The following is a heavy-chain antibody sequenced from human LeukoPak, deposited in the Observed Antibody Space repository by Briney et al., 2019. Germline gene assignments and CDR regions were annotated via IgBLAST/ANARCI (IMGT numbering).Heavy chain of an antibody. CDR3: AREGDYYGSGSYYHDAFDI. V-gene: IGHV1-69*01. Sequence: SVKVSCKASGGTFSSYAISWVRQAPGQGLEWMGGIIPIFGTANYAQKFQGRVTITADESTSTAYMELSSLRSEDTAVYYCAREGDYYGSGSYYHDAFDIWGQGTVVTVSS. CDR1: GGTFSSYA. D-gene: IGHD3-10*01. CDR2: IIPIFGTA. J-gene: IGHJ3*02.